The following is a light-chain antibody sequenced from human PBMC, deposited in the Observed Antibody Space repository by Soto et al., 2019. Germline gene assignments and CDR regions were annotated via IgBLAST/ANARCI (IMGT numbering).Light chain of an antibody. CDR2: EVS. J-gene: IGLJ3*02. CDR1: SSDVGGYNY. Sequence: QSALTQPPSASGSPGQSVTISCTGTSSDVGGYNYVSWYQQHPGKAPKLMIYEVSKRPSGVPDRFSGSKSGNTASLTVSGLQAEDEADYYCATWDDDLTGPVFGGGTKVTVL. CDR3: ATWDDDLTGPV. V-gene: IGLV2-8*01.